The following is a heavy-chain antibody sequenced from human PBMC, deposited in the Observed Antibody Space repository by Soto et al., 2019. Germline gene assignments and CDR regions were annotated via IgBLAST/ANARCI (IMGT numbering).Heavy chain of an antibody. CDR2: IYHSGST. V-gene: IGHV4-38-2*01. J-gene: IGHJ4*02. CDR3: ARGASAPIFGVVIKPHGY. Sequence: SETLSLTCAVSGYSISSGYYWGWIRQPPGKGLEWIGSIYHSGSTYYNPSLKSRVTISVDTSKNQFSLKLSSVTAADTAVYYCARGASAPIFGVVIKPHGYWGQGTLVTVSS. CDR1: GYSISSGYY. D-gene: IGHD3-3*01.